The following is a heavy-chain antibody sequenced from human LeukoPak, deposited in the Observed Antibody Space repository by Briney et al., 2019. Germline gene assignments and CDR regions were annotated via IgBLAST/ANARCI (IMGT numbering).Heavy chain of an antibody. CDR1: GGSISSGDYY. J-gene: IGHJ3*02. CDR3: ARDAGYSSSPGDAFDI. D-gene: IGHD6-13*01. CDR2: IYYSGST. V-gene: IGHV4-30-4*01. Sequence: IPSQTLSLTCTVSGGSISSGDYYWSWIRQPPGKGLEWIGYIYYSGSTYYNPSLKSRVTISVDTSKNQFSLKLSSVTAADTAVYYCARDAGYSSSPGDAFDIWGQGTMVTVSS.